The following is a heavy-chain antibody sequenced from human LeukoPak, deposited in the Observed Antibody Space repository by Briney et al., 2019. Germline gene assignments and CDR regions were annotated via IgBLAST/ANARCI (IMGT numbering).Heavy chain of an antibody. CDR1: GYTFTSYY. D-gene: IGHD5-12*01. V-gene: IGHV1-46*01. CDR3: ARGSGNAKHRGYDYPYY. CDR2: ITPSGGST. J-gene: IGHJ4*02. Sequence: ASVRVSCKASGYTFTSYYMHWVRQAPGQGLEWMGLITPSGGSTSYAQKFQGRVTMTRDTFTSTVYMQLSSLRSEDTAVYYCARGSGNAKHRGYDYPYYWGQGTLVTVSS.